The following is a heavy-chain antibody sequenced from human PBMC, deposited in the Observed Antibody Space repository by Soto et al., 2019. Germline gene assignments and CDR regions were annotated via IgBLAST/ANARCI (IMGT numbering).Heavy chain of an antibody. Sequence: QVQLVESGGGVVQPGRSLRLSCAASGFTFSSYGMHWVRQAPGKGLEWVAVISYDGSNKYYADSVKGRFTISRDNSKNTLYLQMNSLRAEDTAVYYCAKDLAGYFYYWGHGTLVTVSS. V-gene: IGHV3-30*18. D-gene: IGHD6-13*01. CDR2: ISYDGSNK. J-gene: IGHJ4*01. CDR3: AKDLAGYFYY. CDR1: GFTFSSYG.